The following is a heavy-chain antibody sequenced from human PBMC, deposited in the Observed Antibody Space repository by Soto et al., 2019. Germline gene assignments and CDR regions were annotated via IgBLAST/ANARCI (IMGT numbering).Heavy chain of an antibody. CDR2: IYYSGST. J-gene: IGHJ3*02. Sequence: SVPLSLTRTITGGSISSYYWSWIRQPPGKGLEWIGYIYYSGSTNYNPSLKSRVTISVDTSKNQFSLKLSSVTAADTAVYYCARVYYGSGYAFDIWGQGTMVT. D-gene: IGHD3-10*01. CDR3: ARVYYGSGYAFDI. CDR1: GGSISSYY. V-gene: IGHV4-59*01.